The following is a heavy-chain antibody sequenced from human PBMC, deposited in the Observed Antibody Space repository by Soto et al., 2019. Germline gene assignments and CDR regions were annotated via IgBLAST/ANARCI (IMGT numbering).Heavy chain of an antibody. D-gene: IGHD2-15*01. J-gene: IGHJ6*02. Sequence: EVQLVESGGGLVQPGGSLRLSCAASGFTLSDRYMDWVRQAPGKGLEWVGRSRNKPNSYTTEYAASVKGRFTISRDDSKSSLYLQMNSLETEDTAVDYCAREHRSGPYYYGLDVWGQGTTVTVSS. CDR1: GFTLSDRY. V-gene: IGHV3-72*01. CDR3: AREHRSGPYYYGLDV. CDR2: SRNKPNSYTT.